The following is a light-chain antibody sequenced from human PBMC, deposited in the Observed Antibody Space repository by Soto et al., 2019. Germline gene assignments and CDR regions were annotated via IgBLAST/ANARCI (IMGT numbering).Light chain of an antibody. Sequence: QSALTQPASVSGSPGQSITISCTGTTSDVGGYNYVSWYQQHPGKAPKLMIYDVSNWPSGIPSRFSGSKSGNTASLTISGLQPEDEDDYYCSSYSGSSFVLFGGGTKLTVL. J-gene: IGLJ2*01. CDR3: SSYSGSSFVL. CDR2: DVS. CDR1: TSDVGGYNY. V-gene: IGLV2-14*01.